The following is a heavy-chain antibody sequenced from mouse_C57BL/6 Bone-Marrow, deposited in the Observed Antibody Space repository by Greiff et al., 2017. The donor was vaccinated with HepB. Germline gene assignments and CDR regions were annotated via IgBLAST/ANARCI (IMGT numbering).Heavy chain of an antibody. CDR2: ISDGGSYT. V-gene: IGHV5-4*03. J-gene: IGHJ1*03. CDR1: GFTFSSYA. Sequence: EVMLVESGGGLVKPGGSLKLSCAASGFTFSSYAMSWVRQTPEKRLEWVATISDGGSYTYYPDNVKGRFTISRDNAKNNLYLQMSHLKSEDTAMYYCARGDGYPGYFDVWGTGTTVTVSS. CDR3: ARGDGYPGYFDV. D-gene: IGHD2-3*01.